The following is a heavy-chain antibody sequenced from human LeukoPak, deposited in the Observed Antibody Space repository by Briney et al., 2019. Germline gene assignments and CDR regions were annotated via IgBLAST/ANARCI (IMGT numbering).Heavy chain of an antibody. J-gene: IGHJ6*03. CDR1: GFTFSSYG. Sequence: PGRSLRLSCAASGFTFSSYGMQWVRQAPGKGLEWVAFIRYDGGDKYYADSVKGRFTISRDNSKNTLYLQMNSLRTEDTAVYYCAKDEVTRGYYYVDVWGKGTTVTVSS. CDR2: IRYDGGDK. D-gene: IGHD4-11*01. V-gene: IGHV3-30*02. CDR3: AKDEVTRGYYYVDV.